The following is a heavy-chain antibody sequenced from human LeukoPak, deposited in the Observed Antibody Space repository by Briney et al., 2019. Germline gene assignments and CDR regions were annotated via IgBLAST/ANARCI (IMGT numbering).Heavy chain of an antibody. V-gene: IGHV3-30-3*01. J-gene: IGHJ6*02. D-gene: IGHD3-22*01. CDR3: ARAKYDSSGYILSGMDV. CDR2: ISYDGSNK. CDR1: GFTFSSYA. Sequence: GGSLRLSCAASGFTFSSYAMHWVRQAPGKGLEWVAVISYDGSNKYYADSVKGRFTISRDNSKNTLYLQMNSLRAEDTAVYYCARAKYDSSGYILSGMDVWGQGTTVTVSS.